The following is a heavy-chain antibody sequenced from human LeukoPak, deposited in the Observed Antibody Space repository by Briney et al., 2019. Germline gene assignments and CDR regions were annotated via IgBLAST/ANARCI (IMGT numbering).Heavy chain of an antibody. V-gene: IGHV4-61*01. D-gene: IGHD3-3*01. CDR2: IYYSGST. Sequence: SETLSLTCTVSGGSVSSGNYYWSWIRQPPGKGLEWLGYIYYSGSTNYNPSLKSRVTMSVDTSKNQFSLRLTPVTAADTAVYYCARRSGYSPNWFDPWGQGTLVTVSS. CDR1: GGSVSSGNYY. CDR3: ARRSGYSPNWFDP. J-gene: IGHJ5*02.